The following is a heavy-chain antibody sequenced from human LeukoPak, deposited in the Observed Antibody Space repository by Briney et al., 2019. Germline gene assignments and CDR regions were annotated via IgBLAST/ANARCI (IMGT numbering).Heavy chain of an antibody. D-gene: IGHD3-10*01. CDR1: GFTFSVYV. CDR3: AKDLIPYGSGSTGAFDI. CDR2: ISGSGGST. V-gene: IGHV3-23*01. J-gene: IGHJ3*02. Sequence: PGGSLRLSCAASGFTFSVYVMSWVRQAPGKGLEWVSAISGSGGSTYYADSVKGRFTISRDNSKNTLYLQMNSLRAEDTAVYYCAKDLIPYGSGSTGAFDIWGQGTMVTVSS.